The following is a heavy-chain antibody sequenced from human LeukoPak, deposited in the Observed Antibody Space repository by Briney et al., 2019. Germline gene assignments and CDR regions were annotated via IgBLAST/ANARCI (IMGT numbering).Heavy chain of an antibody. CDR1: GFTFSSYA. J-gene: IGHJ4*02. Sequence: GGSLRLSCAASGFTFSSYAMHWVRQAPGKGLEWVAVISYDGSNKYYADSVKGRFTISRDNSKNTLYLQMNSLRAEDTAVYYCARGVPTGIDYFDYWGQGTLVTVSS. CDR2: ISYDGSNK. V-gene: IGHV3-30-3*01. CDR3: ARGVPTGIDYFDY. D-gene: IGHD1-1*01.